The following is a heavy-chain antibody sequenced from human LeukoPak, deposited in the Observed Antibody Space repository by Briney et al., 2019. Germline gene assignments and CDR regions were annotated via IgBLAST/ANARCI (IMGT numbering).Heavy chain of an antibody. CDR1: GHTSTALS. D-gene: IGHD6-13*01. Sequence: ASVHVSCKVSGHTSTALSMQWARHAPGKGLEWSGAFVSEEVETIYAQTSQGSVTMTADTIPGTAYILQSSLRSEDTRVYYCVTDLIAAAGTWYFVLWGRGTLLAVAS. V-gene: IGHV1-24*01. CDR3: VTDLIAAAGTWYFVL. CDR2: FVSEEVET. J-gene: IGHJ2*01.